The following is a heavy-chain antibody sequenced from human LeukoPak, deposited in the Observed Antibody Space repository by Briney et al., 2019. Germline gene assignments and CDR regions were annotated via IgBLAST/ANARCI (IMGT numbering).Heavy chain of an antibody. CDR1: GGSLSSYY. D-gene: IGHD6-6*01. J-gene: IGHJ4*02. V-gene: IGHV4-59*01. Sequence: SETLSLTCTVSGGSLSSYYWSWLRQPPGKGLEGIGYIYYSGSTNYNPSFKSRVTISVDTSKNQFSLNVSSVTAADTAVYYCARYSSSSTSSFDYWGQGTLVTVSS. CDR3: ARYSSSSTSSFDY. CDR2: IYYSGST.